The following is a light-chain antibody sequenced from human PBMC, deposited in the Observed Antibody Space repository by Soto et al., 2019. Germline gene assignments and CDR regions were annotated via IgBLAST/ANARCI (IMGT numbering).Light chain of an antibody. CDR3: QQYYSTLIT. J-gene: IGKJ5*01. CDR2: WAS. Sequence: IHMTESPCSLSASVGDRVTITFQASQDISNYLAWYQQKPGQPPKLLIYWASTRESGVPDRFSGSGSGTDFTLTISSLQAEDVAVYYCQQYYSTLITFGQGTRLEIK. V-gene: IGKV4-1*01. CDR1: QDISNY.